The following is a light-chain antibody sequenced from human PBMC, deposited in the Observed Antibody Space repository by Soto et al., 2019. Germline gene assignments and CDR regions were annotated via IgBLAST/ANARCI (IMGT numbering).Light chain of an antibody. J-gene: IGKJ5*01. CDR3: QQYNNWPIT. V-gene: IGKV3D-15*01. Sequence: EIVMTQSPATLSVSPGERATLSCRASQSVGSSLAWYQLNPGQAPRLLIYGAFSRATGIPDRFSGSGSGTEFTLTISSLQSEDFAVYYCQQYNNWPITFGQGTRLEIK. CDR2: GAF. CDR1: QSVGSS.